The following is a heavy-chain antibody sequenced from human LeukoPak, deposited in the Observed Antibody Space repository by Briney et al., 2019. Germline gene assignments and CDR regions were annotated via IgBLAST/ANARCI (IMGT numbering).Heavy chain of an antibody. CDR1: GVSISSSNSY. CDR2: IYHSGST. D-gene: IGHD6-13*01. J-gene: IGHJ3*02. V-gene: IGHV4-39*07. Sequence: PSETLSLTCSVSGVSISSSNSYWGWIRQPPGKGLEWIGEIYHSGSTNYNPSLKSRVTISVDKSKNQFSLKLSSVTAADTAVYYCARDRSSSWSLGDAFDIWGQGTMVTVSS. CDR3: ARDRSSSWSLGDAFDI.